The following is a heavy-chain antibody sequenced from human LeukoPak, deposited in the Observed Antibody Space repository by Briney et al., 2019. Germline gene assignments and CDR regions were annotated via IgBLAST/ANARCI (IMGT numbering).Heavy chain of an antibody. CDR1: GFTFSNYA. J-gene: IGHJ6*03. D-gene: IGHD6-13*01. V-gene: IGHV3-23*01. CDR2: ISGSGGST. CDR3: AKDRSSWYYMDV. Sequence: GGSLRLSCAASGFTFSNYAMTWLRQAPGKGLQWVSSISGSGGSTYYADSVKGRFTISRDNSKNTLYLQMNSLRAEDTAVYYCAKDRSSWYYMDVWGKGTTVTVSS.